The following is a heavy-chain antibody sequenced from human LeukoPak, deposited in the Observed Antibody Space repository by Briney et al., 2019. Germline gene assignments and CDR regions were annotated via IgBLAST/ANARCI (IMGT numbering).Heavy chain of an antibody. Sequence: GGSLRLSCAASGFTFRSYGMHWVRQAPGKGLEWVSYISSSSSTIYYADSVKGRFTISRDNAKNSLYLQMNSLRDEDTAVYYCARDRAATGDYYFDYWGQGTLVTVSS. CDR3: ARDRAATGDYYFDY. V-gene: IGHV3-48*02. CDR2: ISSSSSTI. D-gene: IGHD7-27*01. J-gene: IGHJ4*02. CDR1: GFTFRSYG.